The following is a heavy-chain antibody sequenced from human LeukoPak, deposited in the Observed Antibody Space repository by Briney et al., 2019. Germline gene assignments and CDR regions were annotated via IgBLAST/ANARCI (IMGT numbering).Heavy chain of an antibody. CDR2: ISGDGEST. Sequence: RGSLRLSCAASGVTLRNYAMTWIRQAPGKGLQWVSVISGDGESTYYADSVRGQFTISRDNSKNTMYLQMNNLRAEDTAIYYCAKDRDCSSTGCYVFANWGQGTLVTVSS. CDR3: AKDRDCSSTGCYVFAN. V-gene: IGHV3-23*01. D-gene: IGHD2-2*01. J-gene: IGHJ4*02. CDR1: GVTLRNYA.